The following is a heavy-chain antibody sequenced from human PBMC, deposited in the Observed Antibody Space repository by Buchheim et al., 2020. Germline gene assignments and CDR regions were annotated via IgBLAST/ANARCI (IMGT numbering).Heavy chain of an antibody. J-gene: IGHJ6*02. CDR3: ADLIAARCNYYYGMDV. CDR2: ISSSGSTI. V-gene: IGHV3-48*03. CDR1: GFTFSSYE. D-gene: IGHD6-6*01. Sequence: EVQLVESGGGLVQPGGSLRLSCAASGFTFSSYEMNWVRQAPGKGLEWVSYISSSGSTIYYADSVKGRFTISRDNAKNSLYLQMNSLRAEDTAVYYCADLIAARCNYYYGMDVWGQGTT.